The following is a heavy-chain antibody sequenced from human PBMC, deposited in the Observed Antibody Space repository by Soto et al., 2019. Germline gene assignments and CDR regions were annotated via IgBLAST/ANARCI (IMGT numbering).Heavy chain of an antibody. D-gene: IGHD7-27*01. CDR1: GFTFSSYD. J-gene: IGHJ6*02. V-gene: IGHV3-23*01. Sequence: PGGSLRLSCAASGFTFSSYDMSWVRQAPGKGLEWVATVTGSGGSTYYADSVKGRFTISRDNSKNTLYLQMNSLRADDTALYYCAKWGNDWGYYYYGCNVWGQGTTVTVSS. CDR2: VTGSGGST. CDR3: AKWGNDWGYYYYGCNV.